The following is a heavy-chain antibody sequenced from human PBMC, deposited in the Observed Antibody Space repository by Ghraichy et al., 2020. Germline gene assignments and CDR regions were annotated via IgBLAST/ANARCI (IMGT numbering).Heavy chain of an antibody. CDR1: GGSFSGYY. D-gene: IGHD5-24*01. V-gene: IGHV4-34*01. CDR3: ARYSGYAVEMATIGFDY. CDR2: INHSGST. J-gene: IGHJ4*02. Sequence: SETLSLTCAVYGGSFSGYYWSWIRQPPGKGLEWIGEINHSGSTNYNPSLKSRVTISVDTSKNQFSLKLSSVTAADTAVYYCARYSGYAVEMATIGFDYWGQGTLVTVSS.